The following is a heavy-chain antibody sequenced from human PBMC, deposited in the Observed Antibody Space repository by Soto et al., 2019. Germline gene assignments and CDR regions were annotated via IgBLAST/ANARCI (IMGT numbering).Heavy chain of an antibody. CDR3: ARVYGRGDYFDF. J-gene: IGHJ4*02. Sequence: QVQLQESGPGLVKPSQTLSLTCTVSGTTISSVDHYWSWIRQAPGKGLEWMGYMYYTGKTYYNTSLQSRVTISVDASKNQFSLKMTSVTAAVTAMYFCARVYGRGDYFDFWGRGTLVSVSS. V-gene: IGHV4-30-4*01. CDR1: GTTISSVDHY. D-gene: IGHD1-26*01. CDR2: MYYTGKT.